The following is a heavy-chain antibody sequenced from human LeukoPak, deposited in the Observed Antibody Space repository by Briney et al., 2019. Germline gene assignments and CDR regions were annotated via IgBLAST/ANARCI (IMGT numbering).Heavy chain of an antibody. V-gene: IGHV1-69*05. D-gene: IGHD3-3*01. J-gene: IGHJ6*03. CDR2: IIPIFGTA. Sequence: SVKVSCKASGGTFSSSAISWVRQAPGQGLEWMGGIIPIFGTANYAQKFQGRVTITTDESTSTAYMELSSLRSEDTAVYYCARVLRDFWSCYYYYMDVWGKGTTVTVSS. CDR1: GGTFSSSA. CDR3: ARVLRDFWSCYYYYMDV.